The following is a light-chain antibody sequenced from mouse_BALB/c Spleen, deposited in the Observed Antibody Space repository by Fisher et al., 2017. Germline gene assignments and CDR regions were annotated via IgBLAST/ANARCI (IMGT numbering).Light chain of an antibody. V-gene: IGKV4-59*01. J-gene: IGKJ5*01. CDR1: SSVSY. Sequence: IVITQSPAIMSASPGEKVTMTCSASSSVSYMHWYQQKSGTSPKRWIYDTSKLASGVPVRFSGSGSGTSYSLTISRMEAEDAATYYCQQWSSYPPTFGAGTKLELK. CDR2: DTS. CDR3: QQWSSYPPT.